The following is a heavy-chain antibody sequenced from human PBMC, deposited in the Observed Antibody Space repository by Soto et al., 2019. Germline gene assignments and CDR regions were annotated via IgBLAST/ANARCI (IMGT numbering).Heavy chain of an antibody. Sequence: QVQLVESGGGVVQPGESLTLSCVTSGFAFSNSGMHWVRQAPGKGPEWVAIVSADGRSQHYADSVKGRFTISRDTSKSMVFLQMDSLRAEDTALYCCAKESDTYYDFHNWGQGTLVTVSS. CDR3: AKESDTYYDFHN. CDR1: GFAFSNSG. J-gene: IGHJ4*02. D-gene: IGHD3-22*01. CDR2: VSADGRSQ. V-gene: IGHV3-30*18.